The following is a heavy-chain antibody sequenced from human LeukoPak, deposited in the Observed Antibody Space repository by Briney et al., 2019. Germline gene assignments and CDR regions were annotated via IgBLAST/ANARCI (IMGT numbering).Heavy chain of an antibody. J-gene: IGHJ4*02. CDR1: GGSVSSGSYY. Sequence: PSETLSLNCTVSGGSVSSGSYYWSWIRQPPGKGLEWIGYIYYSGSTNYNPSLKSRVTISVDTSKNQFSLKLSSVTAADTAVYYCARDFYGSGSPTPGYWGQGTLVTVSS. CDR3: ARDFYGSGSPTPGY. D-gene: IGHD3-10*01. V-gene: IGHV4-61*01. CDR2: IYYSGST.